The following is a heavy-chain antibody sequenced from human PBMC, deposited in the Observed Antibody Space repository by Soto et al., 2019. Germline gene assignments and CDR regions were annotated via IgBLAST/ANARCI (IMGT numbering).Heavy chain of an antibody. CDR2: FDPEDGET. CDR1: GYTLTELS. Sequence: ASVKVSCKVSGYTLTELSMHWVRQAPGKGLEWMGGFDPEDGETIYAQKFQGRVTMTEDTSTDTAYMELISLRSEDTAVYYCATGYRSSWYGYFQHWGQGTLVTVSS. J-gene: IGHJ1*01. V-gene: IGHV1-24*01. CDR3: ATGYRSSWYGYFQH. D-gene: IGHD6-13*01.